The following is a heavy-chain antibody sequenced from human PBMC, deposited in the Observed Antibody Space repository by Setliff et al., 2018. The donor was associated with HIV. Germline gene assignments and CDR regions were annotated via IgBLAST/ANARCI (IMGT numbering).Heavy chain of an antibody. CDR3: AHSEDREYYFDY. Sequence: SGPTLVNPTQTLTLTCTFSGFSLSTSGVGVGWIRQPPGKALDWLAIVYWDDDKRYSPSLRSRLTITKDTSNNQVVLTMTNRDPVDTATYYCAHSEDREYYFDYWGQGTLVTVSS. V-gene: IGHV2-5*02. J-gene: IGHJ4*02. D-gene: IGHD2-15*01. CDR1: GFSLSTSGVG. CDR2: VYWDDDK.